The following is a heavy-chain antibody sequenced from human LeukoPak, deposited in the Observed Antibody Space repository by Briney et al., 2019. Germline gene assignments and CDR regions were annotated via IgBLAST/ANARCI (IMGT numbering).Heavy chain of an antibody. CDR1: GFTSVDYA. J-gene: IGHJ4*02. CDR2: IRKKGFGGKT. V-gene: IGHV3-49*04. CDR3: TRANCVNGVCYHFDY. Sequence: GGSLRLSCTASGFTSVDYAMRCVRRAAGEGLEWVGLIRKKGFGGKTEYAASVKGRFTISRDDSKSIAYLQMNSLKTEDTAVYYCTRANCVNGVCYHFDYWGQGTLVTVSS. D-gene: IGHD2-8*01.